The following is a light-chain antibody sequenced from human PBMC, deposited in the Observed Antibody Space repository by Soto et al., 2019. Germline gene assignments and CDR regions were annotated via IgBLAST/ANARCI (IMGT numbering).Light chain of an antibody. CDR3: SSYSGSTSSYV. CDR2: EVS. Sequence: QSALTQPASVSGTPGQSITISCTGTDSDVGGYNYVSWYQQYPVKAPKLVIYEVSNRPSGVSDRFSGSKSGNTASLTISGLQTEDEADYYCSSYSGSTSSYVFGSGTKLTVL. CDR1: DSDVGGYNY. V-gene: IGLV2-14*01. J-gene: IGLJ1*01.